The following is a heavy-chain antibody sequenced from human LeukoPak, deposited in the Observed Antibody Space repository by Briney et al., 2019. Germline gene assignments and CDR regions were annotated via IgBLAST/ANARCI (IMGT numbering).Heavy chain of an antibody. CDR2: IIPIFGTA. Sequence: SVKVSCKASGGTFSSYAISWVRQAPGQGLEWMGGIIPIFGTANYAQKFQGRGKINAEEAASTDYMELSSLRSEDTAVYYCARSYYDILGAFDYWGQGTLVTVSS. J-gene: IGHJ4*02. V-gene: IGHV1-69*13. D-gene: IGHD3-9*01. CDR1: GGTFSSYA. CDR3: ARSYYDILGAFDY.